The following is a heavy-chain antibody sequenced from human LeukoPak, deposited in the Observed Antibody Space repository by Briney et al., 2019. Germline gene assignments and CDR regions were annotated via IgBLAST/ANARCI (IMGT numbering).Heavy chain of an antibody. D-gene: IGHD3-22*01. CDR3: AKGKSRADYYYDSSPFDY. V-gene: IGHV3-7*03. CDR1: GFTFSSYW. Sequence: GGSLRLSCAASGFTFSSYWMSWVRQAPGKGLEWVANIKQDGSEKYYVDSVKGRFTISRDNAKNSLYLQMNSLRAEDTALYYCAKGKSRADYYYDSSPFDYWGQGTLVTVSS. CDR2: IKQDGSEK. J-gene: IGHJ4*02.